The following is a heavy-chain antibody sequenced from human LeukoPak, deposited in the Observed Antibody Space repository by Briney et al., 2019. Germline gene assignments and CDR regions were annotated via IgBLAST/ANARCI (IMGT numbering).Heavy chain of an antibody. CDR3: ARDEARYSSGYYPNWFDP. V-gene: IGHV1-18*01. J-gene: IGHJ5*02. Sequence: ASVKVSCKASGGTFSSYGISWVQQAPGQGLEWMGWISGYNGNTHYAHNLQGRVTMTTDTSTSTAYMELRSLRSDDTAVYYCARDEARYSSGYYPNWFDPWGQGTLVTVSS. D-gene: IGHD3-22*01. CDR1: GGTFSSYG. CDR2: ISGYNGNT.